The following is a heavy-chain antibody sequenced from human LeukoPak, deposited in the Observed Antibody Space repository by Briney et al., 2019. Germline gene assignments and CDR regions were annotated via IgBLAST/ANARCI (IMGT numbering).Heavy chain of an antibody. Sequence: GGSLRLSCGASGFTFRTYWMHWVRQAPGKGLVWVSRIGGDGSNTNFADSVRGRFAISRDNAKNTLYLQMNSLRAEDTAVYYCARGGRHDYDGRPPDFWGQGTLVTVSS. CDR2: IGGDGSNT. CDR3: ARGGRHDYDGRPPDF. V-gene: IGHV3-74*01. D-gene: IGHD4-23*01. J-gene: IGHJ4*02. CDR1: GFTFRTYW.